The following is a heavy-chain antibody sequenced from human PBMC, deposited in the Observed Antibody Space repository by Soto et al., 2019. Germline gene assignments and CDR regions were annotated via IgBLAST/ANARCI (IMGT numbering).Heavy chain of an antibody. J-gene: IGHJ4*02. D-gene: IGHD2-8*02. V-gene: IGHV1-2*02. CDR2: INPDSGAT. Sequence: HEHLVQSGAEVKRPGASLKVSCKASGYSFTGYYIHWVRQAPGQGLEWMGRINPDSGATNYAQNFQGRVTLTSDPSISTASMDLTSLTSDDTAVYYCARGDYGTGGYPFPYFDYWGQGTLVIVSS. CDR3: ARGDYGTGGYPFPYFDY. CDR1: GYSFTGYY.